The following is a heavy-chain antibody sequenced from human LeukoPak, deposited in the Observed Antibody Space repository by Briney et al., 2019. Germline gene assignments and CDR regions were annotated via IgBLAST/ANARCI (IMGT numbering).Heavy chain of an antibody. CDR2: IYGGGTT. CDR1: GFAVSSNY. V-gene: IGHV3-66*01. J-gene: IGHJ4*02. CDR3: VRDKKD. Sequence: GGSLRLSCTASGFAVSSNYMSWVRQAPGKGPEWVSIIYGGGTTYYGDSVKGRFIISRDNSENTLYLQMNSLRADDTAVYYCVRDKKDWGQETLVTVSS.